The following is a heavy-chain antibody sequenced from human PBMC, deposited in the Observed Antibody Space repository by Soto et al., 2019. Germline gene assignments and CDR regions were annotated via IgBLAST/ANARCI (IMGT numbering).Heavy chain of an antibody. J-gene: IGHJ6*04. CDR2: MNSDGSSI. CDR3: ARDDVLCDGGRCYGVPLDV. Sequence: GGSLRLSCAASGFTFSSYWMHWVRQAPGKGLVWVSRMNSDGSSISYADSVKGRFTTSRDNAKSTLYLQMYSLRAEDTAVYYCARDDVLCDGGRCYGVPLDVWGKGTTVTVSS. D-gene: IGHD2-15*01. V-gene: IGHV3-74*01. CDR1: GFTFSSYW.